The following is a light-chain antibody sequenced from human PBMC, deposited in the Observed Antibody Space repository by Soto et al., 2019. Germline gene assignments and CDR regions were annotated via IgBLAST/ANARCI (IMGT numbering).Light chain of an antibody. V-gene: IGKV1-17*01. CDR2: AAS. J-gene: IGKJ1*01. CDR1: QGISND. Sequence: DIRMTQSPSSLSASIGDRVTITCRASQGISNDLGWYQQKPGLAPKRLISAASTLQSGVPSRFSGSGSGTEFSLTISGLQTEDIATYYCLQHHTYPWTFGQGTKVDI. CDR3: LQHHTYPWT.